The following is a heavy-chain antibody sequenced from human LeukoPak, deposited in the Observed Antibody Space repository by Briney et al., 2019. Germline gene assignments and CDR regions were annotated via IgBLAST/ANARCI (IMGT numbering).Heavy chain of an antibody. CDR3: ARSYLTDSYGYGY. V-gene: IGHV4-4*07. Sequence: PSETLSLTCIVSGGSISNYYWSWIRQPAGKGLEWIGRIYTSGSTNYNPSLKSRVTISVDTSKNQFSLKLSSVTAADTAVYYCARSYLTDSYGYGYWGQGTLVTVSS. CDR2: IYTSGST. J-gene: IGHJ4*02. CDR1: GGSISNYY. D-gene: IGHD5-18*01.